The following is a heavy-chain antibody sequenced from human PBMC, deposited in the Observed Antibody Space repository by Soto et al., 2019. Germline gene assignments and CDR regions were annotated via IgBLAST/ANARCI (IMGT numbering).Heavy chain of an antibody. D-gene: IGHD6-25*01. V-gene: IGHV2-5*02. J-gene: IGHJ4*02. Sequence: SGPTLVNPTQTLTLTCTFSGFSLTTSGVGVGWIRQPPGKALEWLALIYWDDDKRYSSSLKSRLTITKDTSKNQVVLRMTNLDPVDTATYYCAHRTYSSAGFDYWGQGTLVTVSS. CDR2: IYWDDDK. CDR1: GFSLTTSGVG. CDR3: AHRTYSSAGFDY.